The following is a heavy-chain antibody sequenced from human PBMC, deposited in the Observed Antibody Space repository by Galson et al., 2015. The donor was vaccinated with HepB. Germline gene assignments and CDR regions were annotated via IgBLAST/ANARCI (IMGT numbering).Heavy chain of an antibody. CDR3: ARVDSSGYYYPFSLAFDI. D-gene: IGHD3-22*01. J-gene: IGHJ3*02. Sequence: SVKVSCEASGGTFSSYAISWVRQAPGQGLEWMGGIIPIFGTANYAQKFQGRVTITADESTSTAYMELSSLRSEDTAVYYCARVDSSGYYYPFSLAFDIWGQGTMVTVSS. CDR2: IIPIFGTA. CDR1: GGTFSSYA. V-gene: IGHV1-69*13.